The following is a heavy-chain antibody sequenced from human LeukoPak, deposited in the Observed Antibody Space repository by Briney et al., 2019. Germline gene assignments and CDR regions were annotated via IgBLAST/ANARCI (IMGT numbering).Heavy chain of an antibody. CDR2: INPNSGGT. D-gene: IGHD4-17*01. CDR1: GYTFTGYY. CDR3: ARSKWAYGDSYPFAFDI. V-gene: IGHV1-2*02. J-gene: IGHJ3*02. Sequence: ASVKVSCKASGYTFTGYYMHWVRQAPGQGLEWMGWINPNSGGTNYAQKFQGRVTMTRDTSISTAYMELSSLRSDDTAVYYCARSKWAYGDSYPFAFDIWGQGTMVTVSS.